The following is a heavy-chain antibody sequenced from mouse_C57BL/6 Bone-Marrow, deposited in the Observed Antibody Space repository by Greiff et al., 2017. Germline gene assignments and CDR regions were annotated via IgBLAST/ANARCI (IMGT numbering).Heavy chain of an antibody. CDR3: ARSISSSHKGFDY. D-gene: IGHD1-1*01. Sequence: VQLQQSGAELVRPGASVKLSCTASGFNIKDDYMHWVKQRPEQGLEWIGWIDPENGDTEYASKFQGKATITADTSSNTAYLQLSSLTTEDSAIYYCARSISSSHKGFDYWGQGTTLTVSS. CDR1: GFNIKDDY. CDR2: IDPENGDT. V-gene: IGHV14-4*01. J-gene: IGHJ2*01.